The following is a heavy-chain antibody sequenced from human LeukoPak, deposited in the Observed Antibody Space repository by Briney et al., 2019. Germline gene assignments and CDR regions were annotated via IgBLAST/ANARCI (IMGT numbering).Heavy chain of an antibody. CDR2: IYYSGST. J-gene: IGHJ5*02. D-gene: IGHD3-22*01. V-gene: IGHV4-39*01. CDR1: GGSISSSSYY. CDR3: ARHLSEGYYDSSGYPVKWFDP. Sequence: SETLSLTCTVSGGSISSSSYYWGWIRQPPGKGLEWIGSIYYSGSTYYNPCPKSRVTISVDRSKNQFSLKLSSVTAADTAVYYCARHLSEGYYDSSGYPVKWFDPWGQGTLVTVSS.